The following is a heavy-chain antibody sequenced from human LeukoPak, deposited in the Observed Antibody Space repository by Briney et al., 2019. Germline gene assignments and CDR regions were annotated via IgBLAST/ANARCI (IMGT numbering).Heavy chain of an antibody. CDR3: ARALRVGRYSADY. CDR2: MNPNSGNT. V-gene: IGHV1-8*01. CDR1: GYTFTSYD. D-gene: IGHD2-15*01. Sequence: ASVKVSCKASGYTFTSYDMNWVRQATGQGLEWMGWMNPNSGNTGSAQRFQGRVTMTRNTSISTAYMELSSLRSEDTAVYYCARALRVGRYSADYWGQGTLVTVSS. J-gene: IGHJ4*02.